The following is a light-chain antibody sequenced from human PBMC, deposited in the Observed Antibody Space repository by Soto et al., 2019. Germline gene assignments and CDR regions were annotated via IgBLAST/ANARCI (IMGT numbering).Light chain of an antibody. CDR3: QQYGDYNSPRYS. CDR2: ATS. V-gene: IGKV3-20*01. CDR1: QSVSSNY. J-gene: IGKJ2*03. Sequence: EIVLTQSPGTLSLSPGDRVTLSCRASQSVSSNYLAWYQQNPGQAPRLLIYATSARATGIPDRFSGSGSGTDFTLTISRLEPEDFAMYYCQQYGDYNSPRYSFGQGTRLEI.